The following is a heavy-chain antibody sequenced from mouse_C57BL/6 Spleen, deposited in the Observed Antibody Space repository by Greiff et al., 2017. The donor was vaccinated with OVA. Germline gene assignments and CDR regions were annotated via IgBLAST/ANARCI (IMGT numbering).Heavy chain of an antibody. J-gene: IGHJ4*01. CDR3: TSYYYGSSGDYYAMDY. Sequence: EVQLVESGEGLVKPGGSLKLSCAASGFTFSSYAMSWVRQTPEKRLEWVAYISSGGDYIYYADTVKGRFTISRDNARNTLYLQMSSLKSEDTAMYYCTSYYYGSSGDYYAMDYWGQGTSVTVSS. D-gene: IGHD1-1*01. CDR1: GFTFSSYA. CDR2: ISSGGDYI. V-gene: IGHV5-9-1*02.